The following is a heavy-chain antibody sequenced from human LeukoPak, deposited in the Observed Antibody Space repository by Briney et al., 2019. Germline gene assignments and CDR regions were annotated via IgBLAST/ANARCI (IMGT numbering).Heavy chain of an antibody. CDR1: GYTFTSYG. CDR2: ISAYTGNT. V-gene: IGHV1-18*01. J-gene: IGHJ4*02. Sequence: GASVKVSCKASGYTFTSYGISWVRQAPGQGLEWMGWISAYTGNTNYAQKLQGRVTMTTDTSTSTAYMELRSLRSDDTAVYYCATGLSLWAVAPMDYWGQGTLVTVSS. CDR3: ATGLSLWAVAPMDY. D-gene: IGHD6-19*01.